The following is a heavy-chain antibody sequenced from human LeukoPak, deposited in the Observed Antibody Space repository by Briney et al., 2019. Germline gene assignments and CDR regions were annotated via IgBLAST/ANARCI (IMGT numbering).Heavy chain of an antibody. Sequence: PGGSLRLSCSGSGFIGGSEYMTWVRQAPGQGMEYVSVIYKGGTPEYADSVRGRFTISRNNSKNTLYLQWDGLIAVYTAVYYCARGMNWNDLSLDSWGQGTLVTVS. CDR3: ARGMNWNDLSLDS. V-gene: IGHV3-53*01. CDR1: GFIGGSEY. CDR2: IYKGGTP. J-gene: IGHJ4*02. D-gene: IGHD1-1*01.